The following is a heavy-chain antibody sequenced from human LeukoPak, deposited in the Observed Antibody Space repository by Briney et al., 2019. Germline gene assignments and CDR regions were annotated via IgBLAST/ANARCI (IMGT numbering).Heavy chain of an antibody. CDR1: GGSFSGYY. CDR2: INHSGST. V-gene: IGHV4-34*01. D-gene: IGHD1-14*01. Sequence: SETLSLTCAVYGGSFSGYYWSWIRQPPGKGLEWIGEINHSGSTNYNPSLKSRVTISVDTSKNQFSLKLSSVTAADAAVYYCATTIGDYYYGMDVWGQGTTVTVSS. CDR3: ATTIGDYYYGMDV. J-gene: IGHJ6*02.